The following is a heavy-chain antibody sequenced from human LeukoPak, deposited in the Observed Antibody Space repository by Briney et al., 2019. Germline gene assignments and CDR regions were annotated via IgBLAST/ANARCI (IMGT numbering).Heavy chain of an antibody. D-gene: IGHD2-15*01. V-gene: IGHV4-38-2*02. CDR2: IYTSGST. Sequence: KPSETLSLTCAVSGYSISSGYYWGWIRQPPGKGLEWIGSIYTSGSTNYNPSLKSRVTMSVDTSKNQFSLKLSSVTAADTAVYYCARDNCSGGSCYLGYYYYMDVWGKGTTVTVSS. CDR3: ARDNCSGGSCYLGYYYYMDV. CDR1: GYSISSGYY. J-gene: IGHJ6*03.